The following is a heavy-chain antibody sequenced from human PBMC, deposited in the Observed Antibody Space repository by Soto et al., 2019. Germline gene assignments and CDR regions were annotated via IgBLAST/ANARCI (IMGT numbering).Heavy chain of an antibody. CDR1: GGTFSSST. CDR2: IILMFGTA. V-gene: IGHV1-69*06. D-gene: IGHD3-10*01. CDR3: ATPMTTDRGYSNMDV. Sequence: QVQLVQSGAEVKKPGSSVKVSCKASGGTFSSSTLTWVRQAPGQGLEWMGGIILMFGTANYAQKFQGRVTVTADKSTSTAYMELSSLRSEDTAVYYCATPMTTDRGYSNMDVWGQGTTVTVSS. J-gene: IGHJ6*02.